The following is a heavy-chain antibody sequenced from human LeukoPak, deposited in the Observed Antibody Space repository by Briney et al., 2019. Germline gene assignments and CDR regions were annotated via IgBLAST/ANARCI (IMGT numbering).Heavy chain of an antibody. CDR3: ARHFDY. V-gene: IGHV4-39*01. CDR1: GGLIGTSDDY. CDR2: LSYSGNI. Sequence: SETLSLTCTVSGGLIGTSDDYWAWIRQPPGKGLEWIGSLSYSGNIYYNPSLKSRVTISGDRSTNHFSLKMTSMTAADTAVYYCARHFDYWGQGILVTVSS. J-gene: IGHJ4*02.